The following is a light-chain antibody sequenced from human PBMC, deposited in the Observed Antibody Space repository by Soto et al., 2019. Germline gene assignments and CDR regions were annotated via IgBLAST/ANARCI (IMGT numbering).Light chain of an antibody. V-gene: IGKV3-11*01. Sequence: EXVLTQSPATLSLSPGERATLSCRASQSVSSYLAWYQQKPGQAPRLLIYDASNRATGIPARFSGSGSGTDFTLTISSLEPEDFAVYYCQQRSNWPSITFGQGTRL. CDR1: QSVSSY. CDR3: QQRSNWPSIT. CDR2: DAS. J-gene: IGKJ5*01.